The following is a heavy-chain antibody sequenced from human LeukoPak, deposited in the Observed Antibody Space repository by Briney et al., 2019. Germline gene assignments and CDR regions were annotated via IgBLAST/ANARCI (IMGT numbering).Heavy chain of an antibody. D-gene: IGHD4-17*01. CDR3: AKVYGAIWGYFDY. V-gene: IGHV3-23*01. Sequence: GGSLRLSCAASGFTFNSYAMTWVRQAPGKGLEWVSAITGSGGSTYYADSVKGRFTISRDNSKNTLYLQMNSLRAEDTAVYYCAKVYGAIWGYFDYWGQGTLVTVSS. CDR2: ITGSGGST. J-gene: IGHJ4*02. CDR1: GFTFNSYA.